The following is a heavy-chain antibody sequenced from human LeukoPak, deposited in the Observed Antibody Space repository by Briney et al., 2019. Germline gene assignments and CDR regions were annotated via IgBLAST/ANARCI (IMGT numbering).Heavy chain of an antibody. CDR1: GGTFSSYA. CDR3: AKERRDGYQYYFDY. D-gene: IGHD5-24*01. V-gene: IGHV1-69*04. CDR2: IIPILGIA. Sequence: GASVKVSCKASGGTFSSYAISWVRQAPGQGLEWMGRIIPILGIANYAQKFQGRVTITADKSTSTAYMELSSLRSEDTAVNYCAKERRDGYQYYFDYWGQGTLVTVSS. J-gene: IGHJ4*02.